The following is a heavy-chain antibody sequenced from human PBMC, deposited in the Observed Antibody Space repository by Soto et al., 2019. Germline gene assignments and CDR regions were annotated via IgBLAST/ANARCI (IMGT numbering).Heavy chain of an antibody. CDR2: IYWDDDK. CDR1: GFSLSTSGVG. D-gene: IGHD5-12*01. Sequence: QITLKESGPTLVNPTQTLTLTCTFSGFSLSTSGVGVGWIRQPPGKALEWLALIYWDDDKRYSPSLKSRLTIARDTSKNQVVLTMTNMYPVDTATYYCAHRVVATTPLYYFDYWGQGTLVTVSS. V-gene: IGHV2-5*02. J-gene: IGHJ4*02. CDR3: AHRVVATTPLYYFDY.